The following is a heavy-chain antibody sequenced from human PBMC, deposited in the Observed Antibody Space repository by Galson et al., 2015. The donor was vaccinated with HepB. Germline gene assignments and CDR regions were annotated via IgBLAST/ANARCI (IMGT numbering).Heavy chain of an antibody. Sequence: SVKVSCKASGHTFTKYGISWVRQASGQGLEWMGWISGYNPNTDYAQKFQGRATMTTDTSTSTAYLELRSLRYDDTAVYYCARGRYSDSPPGYRGQGTLVIVSS. CDR2: ISGYNPNT. V-gene: IGHV1-18*01. CDR1: GHTFTKYG. CDR3: ARGRYSDSPPGY. D-gene: IGHD6-13*01. J-gene: IGHJ4*02.